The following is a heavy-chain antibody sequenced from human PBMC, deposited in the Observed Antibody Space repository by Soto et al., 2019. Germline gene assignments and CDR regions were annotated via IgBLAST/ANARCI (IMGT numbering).Heavy chain of an antibody. CDR1: GGSISSGDYY. J-gene: IGHJ4*02. V-gene: IGHV4-30-4*01. CDR3: ARVSNYYDSSGYSLDY. Sequence: SETLSLTCTVSGGSISSGDYYWSWIRQPPGKGLEWIGYIYYSGSTYYNPSLKSRVTISVDTSKNQFSLKLSSVTATDTAVYYCARVSNYYDSSGYSLDYWGQGTLVTVPQ. D-gene: IGHD3-22*01. CDR2: IYYSGST.